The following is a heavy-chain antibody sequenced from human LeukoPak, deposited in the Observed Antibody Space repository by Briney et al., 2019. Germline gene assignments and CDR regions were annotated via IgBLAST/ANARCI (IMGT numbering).Heavy chain of an antibody. CDR2: IYHSGST. CDR1: GGSISSGGYY. V-gene: IGHV4-30-2*01. CDR3: ARAHTARFLEWSQGWFDP. Sequence: SETLSLTCTVSGGSISSGGYYWSWIRQPPGKGLEWIGYIYHSGSTYYNPSLKSRVTISVDRSKNQFSLKLGSVTAADTAVYYCARAHTARFLEWSQGWFDPWGQGTLVTVSS. D-gene: IGHD3-3*01. J-gene: IGHJ5*02.